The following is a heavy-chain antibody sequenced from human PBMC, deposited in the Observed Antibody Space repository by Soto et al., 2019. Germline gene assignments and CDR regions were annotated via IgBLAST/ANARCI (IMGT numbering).Heavy chain of an antibody. J-gene: IGHJ4*02. D-gene: IGHD3-22*01. V-gene: IGHV1-46*04. CDR3: ARASVGYYYDY. CDR2: INPSGGST. Sequence: QVQLVQPGAEVKKPGASVKVSCKASGYTFTSYYMHWVRQAPGQGLEWMGIINPSGGSTSYAQKLQGXXTXTXXTSTSTVYVELSSLRSEDTAVYYCARASVGYYYDYWGQGTLVTVSS. CDR1: GYTFTSYY.